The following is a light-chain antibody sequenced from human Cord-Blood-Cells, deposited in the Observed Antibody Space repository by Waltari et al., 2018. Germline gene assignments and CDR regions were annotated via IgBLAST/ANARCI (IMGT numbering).Light chain of an antibody. V-gene: IGKV1-39*01. CDR2: AAS. J-gene: IGKJ4*01. CDR1: QSISSY. Sequence: DIQMTQSPSSLPASVGDRDTITCRASQSISSYLNWYQQKPGKAPKLLIYAASSLQSGVPARFSGSGSGTDFTLTISSLQPEDFATYYCQQSYSTPLTFGGGTKVEIK. CDR3: QQSYSTPLT.